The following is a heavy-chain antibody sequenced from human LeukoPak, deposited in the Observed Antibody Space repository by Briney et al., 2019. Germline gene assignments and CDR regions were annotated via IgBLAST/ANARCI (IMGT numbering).Heavy chain of an antibody. D-gene: IGHD2-21*02. CDR3: ARIYCGGDCRGYYYHYYMDV. Sequence: SETLSLTCTVSGDSISRYYWSWIRQPAGKGLEWIGRIYNGGIITYNPSLKSRVTMSIDTSNNQFSLKLSSVTAADTAVYYCARIYCGGDCRGYYYHYYMDVWGKGTTVTISS. V-gene: IGHV4-4*07. J-gene: IGHJ6*03. CDR1: GDSISRYY. CDR2: IYNGGII.